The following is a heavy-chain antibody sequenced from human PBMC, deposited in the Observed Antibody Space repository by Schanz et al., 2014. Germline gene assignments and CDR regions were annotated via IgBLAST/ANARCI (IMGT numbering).Heavy chain of an antibody. J-gene: IGHJ3*01. CDR2: ISPYTGNT. D-gene: IGHD2-8*02. Sequence: QVQLVQSGAEVKKPGASVKVSCKASGYTFTSYSMHWVRQAPGQGLEWVGWISPYTGNTHYFDKMEGRVTMTTDTSTSTAYMELRSLRSDDTAMYYCATRWGYCTATACQILEVLDVWGQGTMVTVSS. CDR3: ATRWGYCTATACQILEVLDV. V-gene: IGHV1-18*04. CDR1: GYTFTSYS.